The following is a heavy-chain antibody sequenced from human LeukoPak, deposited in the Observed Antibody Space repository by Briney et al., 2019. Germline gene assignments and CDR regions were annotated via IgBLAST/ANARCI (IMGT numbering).Heavy chain of an antibody. Sequence: GGSLRLSCAASRFTFSSYAMHWVRQAPGKGLEWVAVISYDGSDKYYADSVKGRFTTSRDNSKNTLYLQMNSLRAEDTAVYYCARRYCSSTSCTLGYWGQGTLVTVSS. CDR3: ARRYCSSTSCTLGY. D-gene: IGHD2-2*01. CDR2: ISYDGSDK. J-gene: IGHJ4*02. V-gene: IGHV3-30-3*01. CDR1: RFTFSSYA.